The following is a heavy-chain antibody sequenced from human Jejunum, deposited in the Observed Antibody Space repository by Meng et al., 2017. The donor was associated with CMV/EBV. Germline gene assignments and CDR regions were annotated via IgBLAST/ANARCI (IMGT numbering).Heavy chain of an antibody. D-gene: IGHD3-22*01. Sequence: QVQVVQSGNEVKKPGSSVKVSCKSSGGVFNNYALNWVRQAPGQGLEWMGGIIAVLKTPTYAQKFRGRLTITADESTGTTYMDLTSLTSEDTAVYYCARGFSNGYLPFDYWGQGTLVTVSS. CDR3: ARGFSNGYLPFDY. CDR1: GGVFNNYA. CDR2: IIAVLKTP. J-gene: IGHJ4*02. V-gene: IGHV1-69*01.